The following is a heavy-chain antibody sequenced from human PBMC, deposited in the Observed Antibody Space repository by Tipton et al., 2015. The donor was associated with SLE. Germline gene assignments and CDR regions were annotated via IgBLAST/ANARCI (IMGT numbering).Heavy chain of an antibody. CDR2: INTYSGTT. CDR3: ARANGVLGSQVPYWYFDL. D-gene: IGHD2-8*02. V-gene: IGHV1-18*01. CDR1: GFTFTSSG. Sequence: QLVQSGAEVKKPGASVKVSCKTSGFTFTSSGISWVRQAPGRGLEWMGWINTYSGTTNYAQQLQGRVTMTTDTSTSTAYMELRSLRSDDTAVYYCARANGVLGSQVPYWYFDLWGRGTLVTVSS. J-gene: IGHJ2*01.